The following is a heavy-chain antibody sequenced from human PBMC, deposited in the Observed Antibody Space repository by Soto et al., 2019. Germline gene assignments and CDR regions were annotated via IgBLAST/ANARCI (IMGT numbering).Heavy chain of an antibody. CDR1: GDTFTFYS. V-gene: IGHV1-69*02. CDR2: INPILSMS. J-gene: IGHJ4*02. Sequence: QVQLVQSGAEVKKPGSSVRVSCKASGDTFTFYSINWVRQAPGLGLEWMGRINPILSMSNYAQRFQGRVTMTAHKSTSTAYRELSSLRSEDTAMYCCASSYGSGYRACDYWGQGALVTVSS. D-gene: IGHD3-10*01. CDR3: ASSYGSGYRACDY.